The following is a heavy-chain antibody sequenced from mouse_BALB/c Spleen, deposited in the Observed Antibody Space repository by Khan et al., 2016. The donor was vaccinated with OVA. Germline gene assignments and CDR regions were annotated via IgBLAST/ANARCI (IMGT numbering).Heavy chain of an antibody. Sequence: QMQLEESGPGLAAPSQSLSITCTISGFSLTNYGVHWVRQPPGKGLEWLAVIWSDGRQTYNSALKSRLTITKDNSQSQVFLKMNSLQTDDTAIYFCARQPYYHYNIMDYWGQGTSVTVSS. J-gene: IGHJ4*01. D-gene: IGHD2-10*01. CDR3: ARQPYYHYNIMDY. V-gene: IGHV2-6-1*01. CDR1: GFSLTNYG. CDR2: IWSDGRQ.